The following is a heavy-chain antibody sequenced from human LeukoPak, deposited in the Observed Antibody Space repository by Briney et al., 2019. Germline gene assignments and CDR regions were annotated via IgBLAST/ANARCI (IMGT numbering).Heavy chain of an antibody. CDR2: INAGNGNT. V-gene: IGHV1-3*01. CDR3: ARVADSYGYSQLDY. J-gene: IGHJ4*02. Sequence: ASVKVSCKASGYTFTSYAMHWVRQAPGQRLEWMGWINAGNGNTKYSQEFQGRVTITRDTSASTAYMELSRLRSDDTAVYYCARVADSYGYSQLDYWGQGTLVTVSS. CDR1: GYTFTSYA. D-gene: IGHD5-18*01.